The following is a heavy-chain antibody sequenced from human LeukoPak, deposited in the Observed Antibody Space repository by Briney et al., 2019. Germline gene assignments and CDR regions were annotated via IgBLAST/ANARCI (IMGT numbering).Heavy chain of an antibody. CDR1: GGSISSYY. CDR2: IYYSGST. V-gene: IGHV4-59*08. CDR3: ARGVRDGYNYWFDP. Sequence: PSETLSLTCTVSGGSISSYYWSWIRQPPGKGLEWIGYIYYSGSTNYNPSLKSRVTISVDTSKNQFSLKLSSVTAADTAVYYCARGVRDGYNYWFDPWGQGTLVTVSS. J-gene: IGHJ5*02. D-gene: IGHD5-24*01.